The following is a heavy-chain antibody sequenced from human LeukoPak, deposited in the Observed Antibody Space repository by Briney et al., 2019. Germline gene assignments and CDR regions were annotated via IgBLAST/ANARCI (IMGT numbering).Heavy chain of an antibody. CDR3: ARVDTAMVTSVVSAFDI. CDR2: IYYSGST. J-gene: IGHJ3*02. CDR1: GGSISSYY. Sequence: PSETLSLTCTVSGGSISSYYWSWIRQPPGKGLEWIGYIYYSGSTNYNPSLKSRVTISVDTSKNQFSLKLSSVTAADTAVYYCARVDTAMVTSVVSAFDIWGQGTMVTVSS. D-gene: IGHD5-18*01. V-gene: IGHV4-59*01.